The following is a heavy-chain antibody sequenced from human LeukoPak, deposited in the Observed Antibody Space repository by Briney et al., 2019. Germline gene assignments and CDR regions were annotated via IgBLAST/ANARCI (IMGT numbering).Heavy chain of an antibody. CDR3: ARDPRRMRSTYYYDSSGYYPLDY. Sequence: ASVKVSCKASGYTFTSYGISWVRQAPGQGLEWMGWISAYNGSTNYAQKLQGRVTMTTDTSTSTAYMELRSLRSDDTAVYYCARDPRRMRSTYYYDSSGYYPLDYWGQGTLVTVSS. V-gene: IGHV1-18*01. CDR2: ISAYNGST. J-gene: IGHJ4*02. D-gene: IGHD3-22*01. CDR1: GYTFTSYG.